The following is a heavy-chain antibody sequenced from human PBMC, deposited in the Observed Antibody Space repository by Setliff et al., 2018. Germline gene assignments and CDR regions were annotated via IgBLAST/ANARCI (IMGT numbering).Heavy chain of an antibody. CDR2: IITNTGKT. V-gene: IGHV1-18*01. J-gene: IGHJ6*03. D-gene: IGHD3-3*01. CDR1: GYTFTNYG. Sequence: ASVKVSCKASGYTFTNYGFTWVRQAPGQGLEWMGMIITNTGKTSYPKKFQGRVTMTTDTYTGTGYMELRSLTSDDTAVYYCARVWNYNFWSGYPRGLYYMDVWGKGTTVTVS. CDR3: ARVWNYNFWSGYPRGLYYMDV.